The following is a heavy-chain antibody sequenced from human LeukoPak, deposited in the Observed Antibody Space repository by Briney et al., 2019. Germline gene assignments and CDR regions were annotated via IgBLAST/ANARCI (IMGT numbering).Heavy chain of an antibody. J-gene: IGHJ3*02. CDR3: ARTTRSWYEDNDAFDI. V-gene: IGHV3-30-3*01. CDR2: ISYDGSNK. Sequence: PGGSLRLSCAASGFTFSGYPIHWVRQAPGKGLEWVAVISYDGSNKYYADSVKGRFTISRDNSKNTLYLQMNSLRAEDTAVYYCARTTRSWYEDNDAFDIWGQGTTVTVSS. CDR1: GFTFSGYP. D-gene: IGHD6-13*01.